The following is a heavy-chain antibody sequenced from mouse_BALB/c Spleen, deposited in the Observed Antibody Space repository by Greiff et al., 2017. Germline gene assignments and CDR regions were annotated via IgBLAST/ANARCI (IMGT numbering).Heavy chain of an antibody. V-gene: IGHV7-3*02. CDR2: IRNKANGYTT. CDR1: GFTFTDYY. D-gene: IGHD4-1*02. Sequence: EVQLQESGGGLVQPGGSLRLSCATSGFTFTDYYMSWVRQPPGKALEWLGFIRNKANGYTTEYSASVKGRFTISRDNSQSILYLQMNTLSAEDSATYCGARVSTGTCAYWGQGTLVTVSA. CDR3: ARVSTGTCAY. J-gene: IGHJ3*01.